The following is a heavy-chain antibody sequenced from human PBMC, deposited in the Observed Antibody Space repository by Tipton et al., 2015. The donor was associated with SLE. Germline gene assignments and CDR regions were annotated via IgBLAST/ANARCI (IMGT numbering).Heavy chain of an antibody. CDR3: AKSGDSSSVRADY. CDR2: IKQDGSEK. D-gene: IGHD3-22*01. Sequence: SLRLSCAASGFTFSTYWMSWVRQAPGKGLEWVANIKQDGSEKYHVDSVKGRFTISRDNSKNTLYLQMNSLRAEDTAVYYCAKSGDSSSVRADYWGQGTLVTVSS. J-gene: IGHJ4*02. CDR1: GFTFSTYW. V-gene: IGHV3-7*03.